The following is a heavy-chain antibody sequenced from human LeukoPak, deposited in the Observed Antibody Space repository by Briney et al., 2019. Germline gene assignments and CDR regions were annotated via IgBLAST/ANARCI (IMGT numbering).Heavy chain of an antibody. CDR2: IRSKAYGGTT. CDR1: GFTFGDYA. CDR3: TRVPYSGWAAGVDYGDPGDY. D-gene: IGHD4-17*01. J-gene: IGHJ4*02. Sequence: GGSLRLSCTASGFTFGDYAMSWFRQAPGKGLEWVGFIRSKAYGGTTEYAASVKGRFTISRDDSKSIAYLQMNSLKPEDTAVYYCTRVPYSGWAAGVDYGDPGDYWGQGTLVTVSS. V-gene: IGHV3-49*03.